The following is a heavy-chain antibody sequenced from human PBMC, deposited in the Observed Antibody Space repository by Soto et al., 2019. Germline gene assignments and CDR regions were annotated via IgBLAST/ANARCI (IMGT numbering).Heavy chain of an antibody. V-gene: IGHV3-23*01. CDR1: GFTFSSYA. CDR3: ARRGSGSYYDY. D-gene: IGHD1-26*01. Sequence: EVQLLESGGGLVQPGGSLRLSCAASGFTFSSYAMRWARQAPGKGLEWVSAISGSGGSTDYADSVKGRFTISRDNSKNTLYLQMNSLRAEDTAVYYCARRGSGSYYDYWGQGTLVTVSS. CDR2: ISGSGGST. J-gene: IGHJ4*02.